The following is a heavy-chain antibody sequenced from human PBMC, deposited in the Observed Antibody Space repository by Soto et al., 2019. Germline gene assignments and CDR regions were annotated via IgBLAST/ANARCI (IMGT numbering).Heavy chain of an antibody. CDR3: ASIAAAGQDAFDI. Sequence: QVQLVQSGAEVKKPGSSVKVSCKASGGTFSSYTISWVRQAPGQGLEWMGRIIPILGIANYAQKFQGRVTITADKSTSTAYMELSSLSSEDTGVYYCASIAAAGQDAFDIWGQGTMVTVSS. J-gene: IGHJ3*02. CDR2: IIPILGIA. D-gene: IGHD6-13*01. CDR1: GGTFSSYT. V-gene: IGHV1-69*02.